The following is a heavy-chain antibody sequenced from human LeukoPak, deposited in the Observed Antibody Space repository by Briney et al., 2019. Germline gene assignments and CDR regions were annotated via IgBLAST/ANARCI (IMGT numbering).Heavy chain of an antibody. CDR2: IDSDGTNR. J-gene: IGHJ4*02. CDR3: EGRATGLPEY. V-gene: IGHV3-74*01. Sequence: PGGSLRLSCAASGFTFSRYWMHWVRQAPGKGLVWVSRIDSDGTNRDYADSVQGRFTISRDNAKNTVYLQMNSLRDEDTAVDYCEGRATGLPEYWGQGSLVTVSS. D-gene: IGHD3-9*01. CDR1: GFTFSRYW.